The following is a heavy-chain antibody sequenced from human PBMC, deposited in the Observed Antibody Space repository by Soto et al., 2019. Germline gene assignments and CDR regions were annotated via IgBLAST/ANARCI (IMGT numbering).Heavy chain of an antibody. V-gene: IGHV3-66*01. CDR3: ARDKSGSGWSGGFDY. CDR1: GFTVSSNY. CDR2: IYSGGST. D-gene: IGHD6-19*01. J-gene: IGHJ4*02. Sequence: LSLTCAASGFTVSSNYMSWVRQAPGKGLEWVSVIYSGGSTYYADSVKGRFTISRDNSKNTLYLQMNSLRAEDTAVYYCARDKSGSGWSGGFDYWGQGTLVTVSS.